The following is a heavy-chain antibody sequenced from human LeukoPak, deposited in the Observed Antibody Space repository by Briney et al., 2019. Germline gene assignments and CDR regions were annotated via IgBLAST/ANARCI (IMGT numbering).Heavy chain of an antibody. CDR3: ARTTTPHYYGSGSYALGY. D-gene: IGHD3-10*01. Sequence: SETLSLTCAVYGGSFSGYYWSWIRQPPGKGLEWIGEINHSGSTNYNPSLKSRVTISVDTSKNQFSLKLSSVTAADAAVYYCARTTTPHYYGSGSYALGYWGQGTLVTVPS. V-gene: IGHV4-34*01. CDR2: INHSGST. J-gene: IGHJ4*02. CDR1: GGSFSGYY.